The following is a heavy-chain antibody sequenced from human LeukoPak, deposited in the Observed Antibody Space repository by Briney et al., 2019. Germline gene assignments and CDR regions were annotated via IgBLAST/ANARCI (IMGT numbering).Heavy chain of an antibody. D-gene: IGHD3-22*01. CDR1: GFTFSDYY. Sequence: GGSLRLSCAASGFTFSDYYMSWIRQAPGKGLEWVSYISSSGSTIYYADSVKGRFTISRDNAKNSLYLQMNSLRAEDTAVYYCARDPNYYDSSGYFIGMGYYYYGMDVWGQGTTVTVSS. J-gene: IGHJ6*02. V-gene: IGHV3-11*01. CDR3: ARDPNYYDSSGYFIGMGYYYYGMDV. CDR2: ISSSGSTI.